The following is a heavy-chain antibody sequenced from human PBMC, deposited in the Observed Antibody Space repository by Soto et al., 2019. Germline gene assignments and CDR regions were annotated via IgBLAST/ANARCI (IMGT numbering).Heavy chain of an antibody. CDR1: GFTFSGYA. J-gene: IGHJ2*01. CDR2: ISGGGDAT. Sequence: EVQLLDSGGGLVQPGGSLRLSCAASGFTFSGYALTLVRQAPGKGLEWVSAISGGGDATFYADSGKGRFTISRDNSKNTLYLQMNTLRAEDTAVYYCARKVSGSTGRPDLWYFDLWGRGTLVTVSS. CDR3: ARKVSGSTGRPDLWYFDL. D-gene: IGHD3-10*01. V-gene: IGHV3-23*01.